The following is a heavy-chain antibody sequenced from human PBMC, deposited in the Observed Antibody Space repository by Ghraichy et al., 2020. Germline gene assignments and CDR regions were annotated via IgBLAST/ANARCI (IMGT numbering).Heavy chain of an antibody. CDR2: VLYSGAT. J-gene: IGHJ4*02. D-gene: IGHD3-3*01. CDR1: GASISGFY. Sequence: SETLSLTCTVSGASISGFYWSWIRQAPGMGLEWIGYVLYSGATSYNPSLKSRVTMSVDKSKNQFSLSLTSVTAADTALYYCARDRERFLDYWGPGIMVTVSS. V-gene: IGHV4-59*01. CDR3: ARDRERFLDY.